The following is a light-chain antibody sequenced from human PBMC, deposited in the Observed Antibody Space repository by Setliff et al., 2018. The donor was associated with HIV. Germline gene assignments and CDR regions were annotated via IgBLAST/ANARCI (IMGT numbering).Light chain of an antibody. V-gene: IGLV1-40*01. Sequence: SALTQPPSVSGAPGQRVTVSCTGSSSNIGAGYDVHWYQQLPGTAPKLLIYGNSNRPSGVPDRFSGSKSGTSASLAITGLQAEDEADYYCQSYDSSLSALFGGGTK. CDR2: GNS. CDR3: QSYDSSLSAL. CDR1: SSNIGAGYD. J-gene: IGLJ2*01.